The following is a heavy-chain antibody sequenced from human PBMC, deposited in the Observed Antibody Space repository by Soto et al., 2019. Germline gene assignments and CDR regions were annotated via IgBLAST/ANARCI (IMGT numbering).Heavy chain of an antibody. CDR1: GFTFSSYS. V-gene: IGHV3-23*01. J-gene: IGHJ1*01. Sequence: PGGSLRLSCAASGFTFSSYSMSWVRQAPGKGLEWVSAISGSGGASYYADSVKGRFTISRDNSKNTVYLQMNSLRAEDTAVYFCANGYCSSTSCRAEYLQHWGQGTLVTVSS. CDR3: ANGYCSSTSCRAEYLQH. D-gene: IGHD2-2*01. CDR2: ISGSGGAS.